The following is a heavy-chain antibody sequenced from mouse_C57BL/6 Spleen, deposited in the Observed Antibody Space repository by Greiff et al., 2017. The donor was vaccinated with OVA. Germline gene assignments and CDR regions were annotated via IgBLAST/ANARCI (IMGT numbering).Heavy chain of an antibody. CDR2: INPITGGT. CDR3: SRDYGNFDY. CDR1: GYSFTGYY. D-gene: IGHD1-1*01. V-gene: IGHV1-42*01. J-gene: IGHJ2*01. Sequence: VQLQQSGPELVKPGASVKISCKASGYSFTGYYMNWVKQSPEKSLEWIGEINPITGGTTYNQKFKSKATLTVDKSSSTAYMQLKSLTSEDSAVYYGSRDYGNFDYWGHGTTLTVSS.